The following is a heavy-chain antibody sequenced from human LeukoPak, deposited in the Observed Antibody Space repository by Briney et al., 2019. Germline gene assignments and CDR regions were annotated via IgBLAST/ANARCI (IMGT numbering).Heavy chain of an antibody. D-gene: IGHD3-22*01. J-gene: IGHJ3*02. Sequence: GASVKVSCKASGYTFTSYAVHWVRQAPGQRLEWMGWINAGNGNTKYSQEFQGRVTITRDTYASTAYMELSSLRSEDMAVYYCAREGHYYDMGFDIWGQGTMVTVSS. V-gene: IGHV1-3*03. CDR3: AREGHYYDMGFDI. CDR2: INAGNGNT. CDR1: GYTFTSYA.